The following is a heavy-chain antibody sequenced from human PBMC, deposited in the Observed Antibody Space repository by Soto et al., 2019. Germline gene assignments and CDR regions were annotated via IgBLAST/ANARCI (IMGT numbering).Heavy chain of an antibody. D-gene: IGHD2-2*01. V-gene: IGHV1-69*12. CDR1: GGTFSSYA. CDR3: ARHDCISNSCYYYYYCGMDV. J-gene: IGHJ6*02. Sequence: QVQLVQSGAEVKKPGSSVKVSCKASGGTFSSYAISWVRQAPGQGLEWMGGIIPIFGTANYAQKFQGRVTITADESTSTAYMELSSLRSEDTAVYYCARHDCISNSCYYYYYCGMDVWGQGTTVTVSS. CDR2: IIPIFGTA.